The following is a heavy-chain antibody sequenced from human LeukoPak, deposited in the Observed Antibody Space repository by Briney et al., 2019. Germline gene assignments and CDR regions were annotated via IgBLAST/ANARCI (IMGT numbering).Heavy chain of an antibody. CDR3: ARRRESSGLIFDY. CDR1: GGTFSSYA. V-gene: IGHV1-69*05. CDR2: IIPIFGTA. J-gene: IGHJ4*02. D-gene: IGHD6-19*01. Sequence: GASVKVSCKASGGTFSSYAISWVRQAPGQGLEWMGRIIPIFGTANYAQKFQGRVTITTDESTSTAYMELSSLRSEDTAVYYYARRRESSGLIFDYWGQGTLVTVSS.